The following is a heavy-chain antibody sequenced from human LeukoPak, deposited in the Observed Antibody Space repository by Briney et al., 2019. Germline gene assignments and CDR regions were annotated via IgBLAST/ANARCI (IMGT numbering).Heavy chain of an antibody. CDR2: ISSSGNAI. CDR3: ARGADY. Sequence: GGSLRLSCAASGFPFSSYEMNWVRQAPGKGLEWVSYISSSGNAIYYADSVKGRFTISRDNAKNSLYLQMNSLRAEDTAVYYCARGADYWGQGTLVTVSS. J-gene: IGHJ4*02. V-gene: IGHV3-48*03. CDR1: GFPFSSYE.